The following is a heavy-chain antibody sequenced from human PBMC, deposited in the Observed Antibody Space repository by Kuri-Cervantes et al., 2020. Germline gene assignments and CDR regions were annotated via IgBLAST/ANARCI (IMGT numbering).Heavy chain of an antibody. V-gene: IGHV4-39*01. D-gene: IGHD1-20*01. CDR2: IYYSGST. Sequence: ESLKISCAASGFTFSSYSMNWVRQAPGKGLEWIGSIYYSGSTYYKPSLKTRVTISVDTSKKQFSLKLSSVTAADTAVYYCARHLNWNAPFDYWGQGTLVTVSS. CDR1: GFTFSSYSMN. CDR3: ARHLNWNAPFDY. J-gene: IGHJ4*02.